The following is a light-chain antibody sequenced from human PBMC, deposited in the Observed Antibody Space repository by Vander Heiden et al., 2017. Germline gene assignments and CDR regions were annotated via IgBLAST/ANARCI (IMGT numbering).Light chain of an antibody. Sequence: DIVITQSPLSLPVTPGEPASISCRSSQSLLHSNGYNYLDWYLQKPGQSPQLLIYLGSNRASGVPDRFSGSGSGTDFTQKISRVEAEDVGVYYCMQALQTPRYTFGQGTKLEIK. CDR1: QSLLHSNGYNY. V-gene: IGKV2-28*01. CDR3: MQALQTPRYT. CDR2: LGS. J-gene: IGKJ2*01.